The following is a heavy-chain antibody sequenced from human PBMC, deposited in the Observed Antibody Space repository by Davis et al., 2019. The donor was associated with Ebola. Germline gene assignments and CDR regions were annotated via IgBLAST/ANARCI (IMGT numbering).Heavy chain of an antibody. V-gene: IGHV5-51*01. CDR1: GYNFITYW. Sequence: GESLKISCKGSGYNFITYWIGWVRQMPGKGLEWMGIIYPGDSDTRYSPSFQGQVTISADKSISTAYLQWSSLKASDTAMYYCARHTPTTVTTGAYWYFDLWGRGTLVTVSS. D-gene: IGHD4-17*01. J-gene: IGHJ2*01. CDR2: IYPGDSDT. CDR3: ARHTPTTVTTGAYWYFDL.